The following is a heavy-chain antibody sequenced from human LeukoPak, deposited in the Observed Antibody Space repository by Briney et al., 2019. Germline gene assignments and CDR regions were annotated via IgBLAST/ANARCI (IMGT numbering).Heavy chain of an antibody. Sequence: GGSLRLSCAASGFTFSSYAMSWVRQVPGKGLEWVSDISGRGGSTYYADSVKGRFTISRDNSRNTVQLQMNSLRAEDTAVYYCARVMGRYCSSNSCYVDYWGQGTLVTVSS. CDR2: ISGRGGST. D-gene: IGHD2-2*01. J-gene: IGHJ4*02. CDR1: GFTFSSYA. CDR3: ARVMGRYCSSNSCYVDY. V-gene: IGHV3-23*01.